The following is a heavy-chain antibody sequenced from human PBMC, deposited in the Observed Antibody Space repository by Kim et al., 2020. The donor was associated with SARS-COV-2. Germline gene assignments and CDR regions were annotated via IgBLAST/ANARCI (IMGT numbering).Heavy chain of an antibody. CDR3: ARVAGTKVPYYFDY. J-gene: IGHJ4*02. D-gene: IGHD1-7*01. V-gene: IGHV4-31*03. CDR2: IFYTGST. Sequence: SETLSLTCTVSGGSISSGGYYWSWIRQHPGKGLEWIGYIFYTGSTYYHPSLKSRVTISVDTSKNQFSLKLSSVTAADTAVYHCARVAGTKVPYYFDYWGQGTLVTVSS. CDR1: GGSISSGGYY.